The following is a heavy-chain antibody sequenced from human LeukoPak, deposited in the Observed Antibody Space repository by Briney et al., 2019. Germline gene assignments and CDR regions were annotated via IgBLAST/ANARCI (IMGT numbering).Heavy chain of an antibody. CDR3: AKAQTASTIYYYYGMDV. V-gene: IGHV3-23*01. Sequence: PGGSLRLSCAASGFTFSSYAMSWVRQALGKGLEWVSAISGSGGSTYYADSVKGRFTISRDNSKNTLYLQMNSLRAEDTAVYYCAKAQTASTIYYYYGMDVWGQGTTVTVSS. CDR1: GFTFSSYA. J-gene: IGHJ6*02. D-gene: IGHD2-21*02. CDR2: ISGSGGST.